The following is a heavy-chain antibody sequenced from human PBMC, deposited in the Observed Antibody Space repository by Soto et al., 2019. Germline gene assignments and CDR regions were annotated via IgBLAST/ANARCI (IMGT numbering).Heavy chain of an antibody. V-gene: IGHV1-46*01. Sequence: QVQLVQSGAEVKKPGASVKVSCKASGYTFTSYYMHWVRQAPGQGLEWMGIINPSGGSTSYAQKFHGRATMTTETSTSTVNMEWSSLRSEVTAVYYCAREVTMVVVVINLEYYGMDVWGERTTVTAS. CDR1: GYTFTSYY. CDR3: AREVTMVVVVINLEYYGMDV. CDR2: INPSGGST. J-gene: IGHJ6*02. D-gene: IGHD3-22*01.